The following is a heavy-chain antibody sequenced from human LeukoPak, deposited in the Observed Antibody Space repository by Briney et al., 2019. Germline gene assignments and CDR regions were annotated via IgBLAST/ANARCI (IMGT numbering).Heavy chain of an antibody. D-gene: IGHD2-15*01. Sequence: SETLSLTCTVSGGPISSYYWSWIRQPPGKGLEWIGYIYYSGSTNYNPSLKSRVTISVDTSKNQFSLKLSSVTAADTAVYYCARQGLAAAPDYWGQGTLVTVSS. CDR1: GGPISSYY. CDR3: ARQGLAAAPDY. CDR2: IYYSGST. V-gene: IGHV4-59*01. J-gene: IGHJ4*02.